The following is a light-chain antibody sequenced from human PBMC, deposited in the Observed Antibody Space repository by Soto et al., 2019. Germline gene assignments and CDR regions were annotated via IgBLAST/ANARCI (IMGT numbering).Light chain of an antibody. V-gene: IGKV1-6*01. Sequence: AIQMTQSPSSLSASVGDRVTITCWASQGIRNDLGWYQQKPGKAPKLLIYGASSLQSGVPSRFSGSGSGTDFTLTISSLQPEDFATYYCLQDYNYPRTFGHGTKVEI. CDR2: GAS. J-gene: IGKJ1*01. CDR3: LQDYNYPRT. CDR1: QGIRND.